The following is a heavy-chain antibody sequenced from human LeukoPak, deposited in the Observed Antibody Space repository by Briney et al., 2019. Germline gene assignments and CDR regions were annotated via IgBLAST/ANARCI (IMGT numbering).Heavy chain of an antibody. CDR2: ISSSSSYI. CDR3: ARDGMYNWNDVSAFDI. J-gene: IGHJ3*02. V-gene: IGHV3-21*01. CDR1: GFTFSSYA. D-gene: IGHD1-1*01. Sequence: GGSLRLSCAASGFTFSSYAMSWVRQAPGKGLEWVSSISSSSSYIYYADSVKGRFTISRDNAKNSLYLQMNSLRAEDTAVYYCARDGMYNWNDVSAFDIWGQGTMVTVSS.